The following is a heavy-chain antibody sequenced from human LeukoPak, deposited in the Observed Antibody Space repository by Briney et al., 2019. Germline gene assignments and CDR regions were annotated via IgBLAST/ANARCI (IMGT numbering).Heavy chain of an antibody. V-gene: IGHV1-2*02. Sequence: ASVKVSCKASGYTFTGYYMHWVRQAPGQGLEWMGWINPNSGGTNYAQKFQGRVTMTRDTSISTAYMELSRLRSDDTAVYYCARSQIVVVVANYYGMGVWGQGTTVTVSS. CDR2: INPNSGGT. D-gene: IGHD2-15*01. J-gene: IGHJ6*02. CDR3: ARSQIVVVVANYYGMGV. CDR1: GYTFTGYY.